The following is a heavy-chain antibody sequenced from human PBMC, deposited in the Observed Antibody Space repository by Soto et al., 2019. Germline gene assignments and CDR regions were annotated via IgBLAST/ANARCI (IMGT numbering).Heavy chain of an antibody. V-gene: IGHV3-74*01. CDR2: INTDGSGT. D-gene: IGHD3-10*01. CDR3: TYYCAHRALSASRYYFDF. CDR1: GFSFSSYW. Sequence: PGGSLRLSCADSGFSFSSYWMHWVRQGPGKGLVWVSRINTDGSGTNYADSVNGRFTISRDNAKDTSGNQVVLTMTNVDPLDTATYYCAHRALSASRYYFDFWGLGTLVTVS. J-gene: IGHJ4*02.